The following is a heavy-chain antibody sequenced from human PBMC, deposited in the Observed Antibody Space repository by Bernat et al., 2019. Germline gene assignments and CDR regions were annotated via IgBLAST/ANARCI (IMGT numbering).Heavy chain of an antibody. CDR3: AREKQWLEGLGSSDAFDI. CDR1: GFTFSSYG. V-gene: IGHV3-33*01. CDR2: IWYDGSNK. J-gene: IGHJ3*02. D-gene: IGHD6-19*01. Sequence: QVQLVESGGGVVQPGRSLRLSCAASGFTFSSYGMHWVRQAPGKGLEWVAVIWYDGSNKYYADSVEGRFTISRDNSKNTLYLQMNSLRAEDTAVYYCAREKQWLEGLGSSDAFDIWGQGTMVTVSS.